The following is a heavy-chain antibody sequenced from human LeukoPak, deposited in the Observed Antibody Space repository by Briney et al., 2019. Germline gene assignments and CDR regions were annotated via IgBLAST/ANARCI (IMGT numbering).Heavy chain of an antibody. CDR2: IYHSGST. CDR3: ARDYGSGSYFRDYYYMDV. D-gene: IGHD3-10*01. Sequence: SETLSLTCAVSGGSISSSNWWSWVRQPPGKGLEWIGEIYHSGSTNYNPSLKSRVTISVDKSKNQFSLKLSSVTAADTAVYYCARDYGSGSYFRDYYYMDVWGKGTTVTVSS. CDR1: GGSISSSNW. J-gene: IGHJ6*03. V-gene: IGHV4-4*02.